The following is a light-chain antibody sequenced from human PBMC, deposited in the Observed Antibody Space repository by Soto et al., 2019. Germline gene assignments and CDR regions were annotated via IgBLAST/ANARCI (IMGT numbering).Light chain of an antibody. J-gene: IGLJ2*01. V-gene: IGLV1-40*01. CDR3: QSYDSSLSGSDVV. CDR2: GNS. Sequence: QAVVTQPPSVSGAPGQRVTMSCTGSSSNIGAGYDVHWYQQLPGTAPKLLIYGNSNRPSGVPDRFSGSKSGTSASLAITGHQAEDEADYYWQSYDSSLSGSDVVFGGGTKLTVL. CDR1: SSNIGAGYD.